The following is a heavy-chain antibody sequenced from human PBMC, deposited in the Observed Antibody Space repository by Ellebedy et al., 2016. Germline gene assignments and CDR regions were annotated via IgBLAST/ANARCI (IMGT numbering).Heavy chain of an antibody. Sequence: GESLKISXAASGFTFSNYDMHWVRQGIGKGPEWVSAIGTAGDTYYPGSVKGRFTISRENAKNSLYLQMNSLRAEDTAVYYCARALDNWNFDYWGQGTLVTVSS. V-gene: IGHV3-13*01. D-gene: IGHD1-1*01. CDR3: ARALDNWNFDY. CDR2: IGTAGDT. CDR1: GFTFSNYD. J-gene: IGHJ4*02.